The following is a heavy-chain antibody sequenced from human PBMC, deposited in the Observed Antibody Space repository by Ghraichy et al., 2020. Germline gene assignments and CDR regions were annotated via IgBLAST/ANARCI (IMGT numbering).Heavy chain of an antibody. V-gene: IGHV1-24*01. CDR3: ATLFGDYGMDV. J-gene: IGHJ6*02. CDR1: GYTLTELS. Sequence: ASVKVSCKVSGYTLTELSIHWVRQAPGKGLEWMGGFDPEDGETIYAQKFQGRVTMTEDTSTDSAYMELSSLRSEDTAVYYCATLFGDYGMDVWGQGTTVTVSS. D-gene: IGHD3-10*02. CDR2: FDPEDGET.